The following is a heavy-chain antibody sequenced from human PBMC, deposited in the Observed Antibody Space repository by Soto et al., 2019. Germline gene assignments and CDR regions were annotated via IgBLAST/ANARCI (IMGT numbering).Heavy chain of an antibody. CDR2: ITYDGSSK. CDR1: GLSFGDDA. CDR3: ARDVGTQMDFWSTSGMDV. Sequence: QVHLVESGGGVVQPGRSLRLSCAASGLSFGDDAMHWVRQAPGKGLEWVGVITYDGSSKYYADSVRGRFTISRDNSKSTLYLQMDSLITKDTAVYDCARDVGTQMDFWSTSGMDVWGQGTTVTVSS. D-gene: IGHD3-3*01. V-gene: IGHV3-30-3*01. J-gene: IGHJ6*02.